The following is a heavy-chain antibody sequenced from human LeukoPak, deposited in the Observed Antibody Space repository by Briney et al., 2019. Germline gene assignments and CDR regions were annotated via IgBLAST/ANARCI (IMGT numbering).Heavy chain of an antibody. V-gene: IGHV4-39*01. Sequence: SETLSLTCTVSGGSISSSSYYWGWIRQPPGKGLEWIGSIYYSGSTYYNPSLKSRVTISVDTSKNQFSLKLSSVTAADTAVYYCARQARQWELLDAFDIWGQGTMVTVSS. D-gene: IGHD1-26*01. CDR2: IYYSGST. J-gene: IGHJ3*02. CDR1: GGSISSSSYY. CDR3: ARQARQWELLDAFDI.